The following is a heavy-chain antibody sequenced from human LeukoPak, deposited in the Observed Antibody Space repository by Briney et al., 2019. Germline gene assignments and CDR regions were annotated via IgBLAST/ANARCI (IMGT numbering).Heavy chain of an antibody. CDR1: GFTFSSYS. CDR2: ISSSSSYI. J-gene: IGHJ4*02. D-gene: IGHD6-13*01. Sequence: GGSLRLSCAASGFTFSSYSMNWVRQAPGKGLEWVSSISSSSSYIYYADSVKGRFTISRDNSKNTLYLQMNNLRAEDTAVYYCAKDLAAAGYWGQGTLVTVSS. CDR3: AKDLAAAGY. V-gene: IGHV3-21*04.